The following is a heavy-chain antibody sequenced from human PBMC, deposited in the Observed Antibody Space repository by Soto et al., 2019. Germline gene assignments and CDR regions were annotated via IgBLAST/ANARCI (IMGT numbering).Heavy chain of an antibody. CDR2: IYYSGST. D-gene: IGHD3-3*01. J-gene: IGHJ4*02. Sequence: NPSETLSLTCTVSGGSISSGGYYWSWIRQHPGKGLEWIGYIYYSGSTYYNPSLKSRVTISVDTSKNQFSLKLSSVTAADTAVYYCARRTIFGVVLDYWGQGTLVTVSS. V-gene: IGHV4-31*03. CDR3: ARRTIFGVVLDY. CDR1: GGSISSGGYY.